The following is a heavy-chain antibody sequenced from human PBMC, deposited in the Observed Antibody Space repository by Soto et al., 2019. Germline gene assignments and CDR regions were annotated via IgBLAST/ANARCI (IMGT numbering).Heavy chain of an antibody. Sequence: VQLVESGGGLVQPGGSLRLSCAASGFTFSSYSMNWVRQAPGKGLEWVSSISSSSSYIYYADSVKGRFTISRDNAKNSLYLQMNSLRAEDTAVYYCARDRLDIVVVVAATHDAFDIWGQGTMVTVSS. D-gene: IGHD2-15*01. J-gene: IGHJ3*02. CDR1: GFTFSSYS. CDR2: ISSSSSYI. V-gene: IGHV3-21*01. CDR3: ARDRLDIVVVVAATHDAFDI.